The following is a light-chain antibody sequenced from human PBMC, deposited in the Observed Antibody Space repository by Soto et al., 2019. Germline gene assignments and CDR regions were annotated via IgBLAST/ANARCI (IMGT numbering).Light chain of an antibody. Sequence: QPASVSGSPGQSTTISCTGTSSDVGGYNYVSWYQQHPGKAPKLMIYDVSNRPSGVSNRFSGSKSGNTASLTISGLQAEDEADYYCSSYTSSSTLVVFGGGTKVTVL. V-gene: IGLV2-14*01. CDR1: SSDVGGYNY. CDR2: DVS. J-gene: IGLJ2*01. CDR3: SSYTSSSTLVV.